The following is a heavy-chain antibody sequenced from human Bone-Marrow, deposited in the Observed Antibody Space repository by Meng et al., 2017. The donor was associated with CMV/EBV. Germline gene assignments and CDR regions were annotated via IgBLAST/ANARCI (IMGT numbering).Heavy chain of an antibody. CDR2: IYHSGST. Sequence: SIISCGYYWSCIRQHPGKDLEWIGYIYHSGSTYYNPSLKSRVTISVDTSKNQFSLKLSSVTAADTAVYYCARVLYSSSWVPLRFDPWGQGTLVTVSS. J-gene: IGHJ5*02. V-gene: IGHV4-31*02. CDR1: SIISCGYY. CDR3: ARVLYSSSWVPLRFDP. D-gene: IGHD6-13*01.